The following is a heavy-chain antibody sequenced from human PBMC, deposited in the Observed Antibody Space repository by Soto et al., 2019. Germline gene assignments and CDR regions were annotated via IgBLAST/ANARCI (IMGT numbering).Heavy chain of an antibody. CDR3: AKDGEVGHGYNLPGY. D-gene: IGHD5-12*01. CDR1: GFIFSSSG. V-gene: IGHV3-30*18. J-gene: IGHJ4*02. CDR2: ISYHGSDK. Sequence: GGSLRLSCAASGFIFSSSGMHWVRQAPGKGLEWVALISYHGSDKYYADSVKGRFSISRDNSNNTLYPRMNSLRAEDTAVYYCAKDGEVGHGYNLPGYWGQGTLVTVSS.